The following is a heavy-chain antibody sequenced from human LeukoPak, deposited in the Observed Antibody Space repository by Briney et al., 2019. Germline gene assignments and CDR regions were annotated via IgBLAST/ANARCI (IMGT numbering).Heavy chain of an antibody. V-gene: IGHV3-7*01. CDR1: GFSFSNSW. J-gene: IGHJ4*02. Sequence: GGSLRLSCAASGFSFSNSWMTWVRQSPGKGLEWVANIKQDGSEAYYVDSVMGRFTISRLNAKNSVYLQMNSLRAEDTAVYYCARDRSISGVVTIDFWGQGTLVTVSS. D-gene: IGHD3-3*01. CDR3: ARDRSISGVVTIDF. CDR2: IKQDGSEA.